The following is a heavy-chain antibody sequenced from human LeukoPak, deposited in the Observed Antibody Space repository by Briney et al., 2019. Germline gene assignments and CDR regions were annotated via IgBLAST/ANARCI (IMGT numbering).Heavy chain of an antibody. Sequence: GGSLRLSCVASGFTFTGFFMSWLRQAPGKGLEWVANINRDGTETYYVGSVKGRFTISIDNAKNSVYLQMNSLRTEDTAIYYCARSRWPEDLWGRGTLVTVSS. CDR3: ARSRWPEDL. D-gene: IGHD4-23*01. J-gene: IGHJ5*02. CDR1: GFTFTGFF. V-gene: IGHV3-7*01. CDR2: INRDGTET.